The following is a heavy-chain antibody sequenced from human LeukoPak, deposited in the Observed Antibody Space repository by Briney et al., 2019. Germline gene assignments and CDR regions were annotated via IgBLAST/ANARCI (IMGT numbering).Heavy chain of an antibody. J-gene: IGHJ4*02. V-gene: IGHV3-23*01. CDR1: GFTFSSYA. Sequence: PGGSLRLSCAASGFTFSSYAMSWVRQAPGKGLEWVSAISGSGGSTYYADSVKGRFTISRDNSKNTLYLQMNSLKTEDTAVYYCTVLRYFDWLLPDNWGQGTLVTVSS. CDR2: ISGSGGST. CDR3: TVLRYFDWLLPDN. D-gene: IGHD3-9*01.